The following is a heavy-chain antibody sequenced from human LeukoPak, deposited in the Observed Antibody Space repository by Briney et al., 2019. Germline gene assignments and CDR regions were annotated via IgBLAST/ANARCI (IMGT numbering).Heavy chain of an antibody. Sequence: ASVKVSCKASGYTFTSYAMHWVRQAPGQRLEWMGWINAGNGNTKYSQKFQGRVTITRDTSANTAYMEVSSLRSEDTAVYYCARAPRGNSGYCSSTSCTDHRYNWFDPWGQGTLVTVSS. CDR3: ARAPRGNSGYCSSTSCTDHRYNWFDP. CDR1: GYTFTSYA. V-gene: IGHV1-3*01. CDR2: INAGNGNT. J-gene: IGHJ5*02. D-gene: IGHD2-2*01.